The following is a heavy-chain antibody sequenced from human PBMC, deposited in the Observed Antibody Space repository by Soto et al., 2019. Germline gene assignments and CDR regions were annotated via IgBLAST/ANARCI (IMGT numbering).Heavy chain of an antibody. D-gene: IGHD6-19*01. Sequence: PGGSLRLSCAASGFTFDDYTMHWVRQAPGKGLEWVSLISWDGGSTYYADSVKGRFTISRDNSKNSLYLQMNSLRAEDTAVYYCASRPSVAGMSWGQGTLVTVS. CDR3: ASRPSVAGMS. CDR2: ISWDGGST. CDR1: GFTFDDYT. J-gene: IGHJ4*02. V-gene: IGHV3-43*01.